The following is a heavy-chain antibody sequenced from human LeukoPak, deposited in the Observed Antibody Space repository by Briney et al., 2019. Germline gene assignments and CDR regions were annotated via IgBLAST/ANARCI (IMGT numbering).Heavy chain of an antibody. CDR2: IKSKADGEIS. J-gene: IGHJ4*02. CDR1: GFTFDDYA. V-gene: IGHV3-15*01. CDR3: TTTYHYDSSPGSFDF. D-gene: IGHD3-22*01. Sequence: GGSLRLSCAASGFTFDDYAMPWVRQAPGKGLEWVGRIKSKADGEISDYSKSVKGRFTFSRDDSKNTLYLVMNGLRTEDTGVYYCTTTYHYDSSPGSFDFWGQGTLVTVSS.